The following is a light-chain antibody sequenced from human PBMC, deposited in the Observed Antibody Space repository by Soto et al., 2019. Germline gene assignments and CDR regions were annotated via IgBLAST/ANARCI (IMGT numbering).Light chain of an antibody. CDR2: AVS. CDR3: QQSDSTPYT. J-gene: IGKJ2*01. Sequence: DIQMTQSPSSVSASVGDRVTITCRASQGINNWLAWYQQKPGKAPELLIYAVSYLQSGVPSRFSGSGSGTDFTLTISSLQPEDFAAYYCQQSDSTPYTFGQGTKLQIK. CDR1: QGINNW. V-gene: IGKV1-12*01.